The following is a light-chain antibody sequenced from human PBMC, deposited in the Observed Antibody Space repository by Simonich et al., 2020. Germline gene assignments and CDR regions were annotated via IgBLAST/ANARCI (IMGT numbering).Light chain of an antibody. CDR1: QSVSSY. V-gene: IGKV3-11*01. CDR2: DAS. J-gene: IGKJ1*01. Sequence: EIVLTQSPATLSLSPGERATLSCRASQSVSSYLAWYQQKPGQAPRFLNYDASYRATGIPAKFSGSGSGTDFTLTISSLEPEDFAVYYCQQRSNWPPWTFGQGTKVEIK. CDR3: QQRSNWPPWT.